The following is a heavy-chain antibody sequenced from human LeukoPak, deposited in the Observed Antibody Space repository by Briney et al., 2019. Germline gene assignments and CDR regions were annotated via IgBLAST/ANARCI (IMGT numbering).Heavy chain of an antibody. V-gene: IGHV1-69*01. D-gene: IGHD4-17*01. J-gene: IGHJ4*02. CDR2: IIPIFGTA. CDR1: GGTFSSCA. CDR3: ATADYGDYVAAGGAFDY. Sequence: SVKVSCKASGGTFSSCAISWVRQAPGQGLEWMGGIIPIFGTANYAQKFQGRVTITADESTGTAYMELSSLRSEDTAMYYCATADYGDYVAAGGAFDYWGQGTLVTVSS.